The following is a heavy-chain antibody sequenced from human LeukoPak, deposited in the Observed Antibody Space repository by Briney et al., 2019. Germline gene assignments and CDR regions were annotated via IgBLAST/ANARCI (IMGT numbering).Heavy chain of an antibody. D-gene: IGHD4-17*01. CDR3: ARARGHDYGDSDFFDY. Sequence: GASVKVSCKASGGTFSSYAISWVRQAPGQGLEWMGGIIPIFGTANYAQKFQGRVTITADESTSTAYMELSSLRSEDTAVYYCARARGHDYGDSDFFDYWGQGTLATVSS. CDR1: GGTFSSYA. CDR2: IIPIFGTA. V-gene: IGHV1-69*13. J-gene: IGHJ4*02.